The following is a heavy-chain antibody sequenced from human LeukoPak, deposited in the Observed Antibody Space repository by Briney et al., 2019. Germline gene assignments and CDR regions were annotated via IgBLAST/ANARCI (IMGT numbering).Heavy chain of an antibody. V-gene: IGHV3-13*01. CDR2: IGTAGDT. CDR1: GFTFSSYD. CDR3: ARALPDYGGNSRYYYGMDV. D-gene: IGHD4-23*01. Sequence: GGSLRLSCAASGFTFSSYDMHWVRHATGKGLEWVSAIGTAGDTYYPDSVKGRFTISRENAKNSLYLQMNSLRAGDTAVYYCARALPDYGGNSRYYYGMDVWGQGTTVTVSS. J-gene: IGHJ6*02.